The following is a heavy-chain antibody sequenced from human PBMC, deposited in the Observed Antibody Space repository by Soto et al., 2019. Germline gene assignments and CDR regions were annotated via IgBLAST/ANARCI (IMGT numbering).Heavy chain of an antibody. CDR1: GFSFSSYA. CDR3: AKGSIEYSASVDN. D-gene: IGHD5-12*01. J-gene: IGHJ4*02. V-gene: IGHV3-23*01. Sequence: VQLLESGGGLVQPGGSLRLSCAASGFSFSSYAMVWVRPAPGKGLEWGSVISARGGSSYFADSVKGRFTISRHNSKNVLSLEMNSLRAEETAIYFCAKGSIEYSASVDNWGQGTLVLVSS. CDR2: ISARGGSS.